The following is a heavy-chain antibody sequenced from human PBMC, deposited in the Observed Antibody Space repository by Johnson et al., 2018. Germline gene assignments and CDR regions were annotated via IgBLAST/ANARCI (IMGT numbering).Heavy chain of an antibody. J-gene: IGHJ6*02. CDR1: GYSFTSYW. V-gene: IGHV5-51*01. Sequence: EVQLVESGAEVKKPGESLKISCKGSGYSFTSYWIGWVRQMPGKGLEWMGSIYPGDSDTRYSPSFQGQVTISADKSISTDYLQWGSLKASDTAMYYCARHDYGDYGGPRPYGMDGWGQGTTVTVSS. CDR3: ARHDYGDYGGPRPYGMDG. D-gene: IGHD4-17*01. CDR2: IYPGDSDT.